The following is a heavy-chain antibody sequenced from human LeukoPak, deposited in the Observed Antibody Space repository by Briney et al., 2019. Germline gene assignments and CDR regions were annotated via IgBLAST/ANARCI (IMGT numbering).Heavy chain of an antibody. CDR1: GGSISSGSYY. D-gene: IGHD3-16*02. V-gene: IGHV4-61*02. CDR2: IYTSGST. CDR3: ARQLRRGVIAGFDY. Sequence: SETLSLTCTVSGGSISSGSYYWTWIRQPAGKGLEWIGRIYTSGSTSYNPSLKSRVTISVDTSKNQFSLKLTSVTAADTAVYYCARQLRRGVIAGFDYWGQGTLVTVSS. J-gene: IGHJ4*02.